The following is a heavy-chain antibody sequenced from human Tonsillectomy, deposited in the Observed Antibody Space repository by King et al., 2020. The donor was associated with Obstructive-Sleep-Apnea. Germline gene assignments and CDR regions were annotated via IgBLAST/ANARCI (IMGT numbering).Heavy chain of an antibody. CDR1: GFTFSSYD. Sequence: EVQLVESGGGLVQPGGSLRLSCAVSGFTFSSYDMNWVRQAPGKGLEWVSSISRTSNYIYYADSVKGRFTISRDNAKNSLYLQMNSLRAEDTAVYFCAREVLGSSWLDYWGQGTLVTVSS. CDR3: AREVLGSSWLDY. J-gene: IGHJ4*02. CDR2: ISRTSNYI. V-gene: IGHV3-21*01. D-gene: IGHD6-13*01.